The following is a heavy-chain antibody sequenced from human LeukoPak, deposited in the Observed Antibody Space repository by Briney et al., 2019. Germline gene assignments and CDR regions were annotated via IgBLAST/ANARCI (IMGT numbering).Heavy chain of an antibody. V-gene: IGHV4-59*08. J-gene: IGHJ4*02. CDR1: GGSISSYY. CDR2: IYYSGST. Sequence: PSETLSLTCTVSGGSISSYYWSWIRQPPGKGLEWIGYIYYSGSTSYNPSLKSRVTISVDTSKNQFSLKLSSVTAADTAVYYRARHTEGVGLDYWGQGTLVTVSS. D-gene: IGHD1-26*01. CDR3: ARHTEGVGLDY.